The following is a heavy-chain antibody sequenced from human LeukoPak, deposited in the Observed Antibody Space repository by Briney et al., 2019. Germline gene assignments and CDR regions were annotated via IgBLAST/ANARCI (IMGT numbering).Heavy chain of an antibody. CDR2: ISSGGINR. D-gene: IGHD3-10*01. CDR3: AIGRGSGNYNWFDP. Sequence: GGSLRLSGAASGFTFSNYPMNWVRQAPGQGLEGVSVISSGGINRYYADFVKGRFAISRDNSKSTLYLQMNNLGVDDTAIYYCAIGRGSGNYNWFDPWGQGTLVTVTS. V-gene: IGHV3-23*01. CDR1: GFTFSNYP. J-gene: IGHJ5*02.